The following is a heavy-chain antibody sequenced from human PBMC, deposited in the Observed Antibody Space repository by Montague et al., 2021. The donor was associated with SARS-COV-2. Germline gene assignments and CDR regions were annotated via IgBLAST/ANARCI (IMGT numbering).Heavy chain of an antibody. V-gene: IGHV4-34*01. CDR2: INHSGST. J-gene: IGHJ4*02. CDR3: ARRGSGRSDLAY. D-gene: IGHD1-26*01. Sequence: SETLSLTCAVYGGSFSGYYWSWIRQPPRKGLEWIGEINHSGSTKYNPSLKSRVSMPVDKSWNQFSLRLTSVTAADTAIYYCARRGSGRSDLAYWGQGTLVTVSS. CDR1: GGSFSGYY.